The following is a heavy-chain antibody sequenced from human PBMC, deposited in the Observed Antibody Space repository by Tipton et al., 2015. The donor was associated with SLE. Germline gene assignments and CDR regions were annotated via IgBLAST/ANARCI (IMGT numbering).Heavy chain of an antibody. CDR2: VYYSGKT. D-gene: IGHD2/OR15-2a*01. CDR3: ATSDFYGSGQGLDV. J-gene: IGHJ6*02. V-gene: IGHV4-34*01. Sequence: TLSLTCAVYGGSFSGYYWSWIRQPPGKGLGWIGSVYYSGKTSYNPSLMSRVIISEDTYTNQFSLILSSVTAADTAVYYCATSDFYGSGQGLDVWGQGTTVTVSS. CDR1: GGSFSGYY.